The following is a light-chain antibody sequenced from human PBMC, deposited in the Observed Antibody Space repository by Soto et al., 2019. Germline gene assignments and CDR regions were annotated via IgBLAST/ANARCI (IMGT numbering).Light chain of an antibody. CDR2: EVN. Sequence: QSALTQPPSASGSPGQSVTISCTGTSSDVGNYNYVSWYQQYPGKAPKLMIYEVNKRPSGVPDRFSGSKSGNTAPLTVSGLQAEDEADYYCTAYAAGKNVVFGGGTKLTVL. CDR1: SSDVGNYNY. V-gene: IGLV2-8*01. J-gene: IGLJ2*01. CDR3: TAYAAGKNVV.